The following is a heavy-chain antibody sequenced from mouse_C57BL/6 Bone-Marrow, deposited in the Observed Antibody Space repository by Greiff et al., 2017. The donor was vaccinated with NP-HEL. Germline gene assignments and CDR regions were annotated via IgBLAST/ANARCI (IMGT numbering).Heavy chain of an antibody. V-gene: IGHV3-3*01. Sequence: EVQLQQSGPSLVRPSQTLSLTCTVTGFSINSDCYWIWIRQFPGNKLEYIGYTFYSGITYYNPSLESRTYITRATSKNQFSLKLSSVTTEDTATYYCARDPTTVVAHWYFDVWGTGTTVTVSS. J-gene: IGHJ1*03. CDR2: TFYSGIT. CDR1: GFSINSDCY. CDR3: ARDPTTVVAHWYFDV. D-gene: IGHD1-1*01.